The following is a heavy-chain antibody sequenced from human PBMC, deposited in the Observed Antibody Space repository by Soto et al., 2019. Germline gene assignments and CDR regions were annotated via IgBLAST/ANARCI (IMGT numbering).Heavy chain of an antibody. CDR3: GFGDYDEWLDP. J-gene: IGHJ5*02. CDR2: INAGNGNT. Sequence: QVHLVQSGAEVKKPGASVKISCQASGYTFPRATMHWVRQTPGQSLEWMGWINAGNGNTRYSHKFQGRVTFTRDTTASTTYMELTSLRSEDTAVYYCGFGDYDEWLDPWGQGTLVTVSS. D-gene: IGHD3-10*01. CDR1: GYTFPRAT. V-gene: IGHV1-3*01.